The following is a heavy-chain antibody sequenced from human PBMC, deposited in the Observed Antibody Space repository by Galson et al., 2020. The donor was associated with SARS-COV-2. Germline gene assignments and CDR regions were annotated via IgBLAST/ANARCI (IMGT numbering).Heavy chain of an antibody. J-gene: IGHJ4*02. CDR3: VRHSSGDY. D-gene: IGHD3-22*01. CDR2: INTYGNST. V-gene: IGHV3-74*01. Sequence: GGSLRLSCAASAFSFSAYWMPWVRQAPAKGLLSVSRINTYGNSTTYADSVRGRFTVARDNAKNMLYLQMNSLRAEDTAVYYCVRHSSGDYWGQGTLVTVSS. CDR1: AFSFSAYW.